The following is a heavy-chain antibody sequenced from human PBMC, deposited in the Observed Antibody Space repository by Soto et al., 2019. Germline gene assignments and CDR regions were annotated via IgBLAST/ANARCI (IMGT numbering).Heavy chain of an antibody. D-gene: IGHD3-22*01. V-gene: IGHV4-31*03. CDR3: ARSGVNYDSSGYAPDY. CDR1: GGSISSGGYY. J-gene: IGHJ4*02. CDR2: IYYSGST. Sequence: QVQLQESGPGLVKPSQTLSLTCTVSGGSISSGGYYWSWNRQHPGKGLEWIGYIYYSGSTYYNPSLKSRVTISVDTSKNQCSLKLSSVTAADTAVYYCARSGVNYDSSGYAPDYWGQGTLVTVSS.